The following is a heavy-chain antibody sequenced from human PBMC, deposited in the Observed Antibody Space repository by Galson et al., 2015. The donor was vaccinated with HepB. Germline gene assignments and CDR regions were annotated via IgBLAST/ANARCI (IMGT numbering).Heavy chain of an antibody. CDR1: GFTFSLYA. J-gene: IGHJ4*02. CDR2: ISYDGSNK. V-gene: IGHV3-30-3*01. CDR3: ARPGGQQLDPPFDF. Sequence: SLRLSCAASGFTFSLYAMHWVRQAPGKGLEWVAAISYDGSNKYSADSVKGRFTISRDNSKNMLFLQMNSLRVEDTAVYYCARPGGQQLDPPFDFWGQGILATVSS. D-gene: IGHD6-13*01.